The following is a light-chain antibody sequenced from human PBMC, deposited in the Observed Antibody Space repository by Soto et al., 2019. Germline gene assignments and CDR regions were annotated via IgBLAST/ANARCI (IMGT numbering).Light chain of an antibody. CDR3: HHFGSLPET. CDR1: QSVASSY. Sequence: EVVLTQSPGTLSLSPGERVTLSCRASQSVASSYLAWYQQKPGRAPRLLFYSASSRATGFPGRFSGSGSGTDFTLTISRLEPEDFAVYYCHHFGSLPETFGQGTNVE. CDR2: SAS. J-gene: IGKJ1*01. V-gene: IGKV3-20*01.